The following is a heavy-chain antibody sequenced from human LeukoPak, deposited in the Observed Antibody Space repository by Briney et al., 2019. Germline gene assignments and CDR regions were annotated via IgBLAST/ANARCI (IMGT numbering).Heavy chain of an antibody. V-gene: IGHV3-48*01. J-gene: IGHJ5*02. CDR3: ERGYGDR. CDR2: ISSSSSTI. D-gene: IGHD4-17*01. CDR1: GFTFSSYS. Sequence: GGSPRLSCAASGFTFSSYSMNWVRQAPGKGLEWVSYISSSSSTIYYADSVKGRFTISRDNAKNSLYLQMNSLGAEDTAVYYCERGYGDRWGQGTLVTVSS.